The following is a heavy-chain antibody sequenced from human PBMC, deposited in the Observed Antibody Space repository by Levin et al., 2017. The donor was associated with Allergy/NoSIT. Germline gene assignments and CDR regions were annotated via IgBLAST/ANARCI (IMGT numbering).Heavy chain of an antibody. CDR1: GFTFSSYA. Sequence: GGSLRLSCAASGFTFSSYAMHWVRQAPGKGLEWVAVISYDGSNKYYADSVKGRFTISRDNSKNTLYLQMNSLRAEDTAVYYCARDTHYGDYVFYYYYYYMDVWGKGTTVTVSS. CDR2: ISYDGSNK. J-gene: IGHJ6*03. D-gene: IGHD4-17*01. CDR3: ARDTHYGDYVFYYYYYYMDV. V-gene: IGHV3-30-3*01.